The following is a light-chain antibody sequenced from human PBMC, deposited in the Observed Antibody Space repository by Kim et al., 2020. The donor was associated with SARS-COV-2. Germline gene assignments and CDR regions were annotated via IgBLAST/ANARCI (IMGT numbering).Light chain of an antibody. CDR1: SSDVGGYNY. CDR2: DVS. V-gene: IGLV2-11*01. J-gene: IGLJ2*01. CDR3: CSYEGGSTFVV. Sequence: QSALTQPRSVSGSPGQSVTISCTGTSSDVGGYNYVSWYQQHPGKAPKLMIYDVSKRPSGVPDRFSGSKSGNTASLAISGLQAEDEAEYYCCSYEGGSTFVVFGGGTQLTVL.